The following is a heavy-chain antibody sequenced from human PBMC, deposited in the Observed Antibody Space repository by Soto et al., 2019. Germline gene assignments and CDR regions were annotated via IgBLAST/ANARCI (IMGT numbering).Heavy chain of an antibody. J-gene: IGHJ4*02. Sequence: PSETLSLTCTVSGGSISSGGYYWSWIRQHPGKGLEWIGYIYYSGSTYYNPSLKSRVTISVDTSKNQFSLKLSSVTAADTAVYYCARAHYDSSGYWPYFDYWGQGTLVTVSS. V-gene: IGHV4-31*03. D-gene: IGHD3-22*01. CDR3: ARAHYDSSGYWPYFDY. CDR2: IYYSGST. CDR1: GGSISSGGYY.